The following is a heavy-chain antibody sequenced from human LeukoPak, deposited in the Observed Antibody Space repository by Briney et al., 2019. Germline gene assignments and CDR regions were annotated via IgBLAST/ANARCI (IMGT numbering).Heavy chain of an antibody. J-gene: IGHJ6*03. Sequence: SETLSLTCTVSGGSISSYYWSWIRQPPGKGLEWIGYIYYSGNTYYNPSLKSRVTISVDASKNQFSLKLSSVTAADTAVYYCARENCSGGSCYSIYYYYYMDVWGKGTTVTVSS. CDR3: ARENCSGGSCYSIYYYYYMDV. CDR1: GGSISSYY. CDR2: IYYSGNT. D-gene: IGHD2-15*01. V-gene: IGHV4-59*01.